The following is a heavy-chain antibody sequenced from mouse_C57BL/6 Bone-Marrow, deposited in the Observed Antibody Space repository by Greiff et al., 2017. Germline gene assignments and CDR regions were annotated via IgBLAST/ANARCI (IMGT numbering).Heavy chain of an antibody. CDR3: ARGGFAY. J-gene: IGHJ3*01. CDR1: GYTFTSYW. CDR2: IHPNSGST. Sequence: QVQLMQSGAELVKPGASVTLSCKASGYTFTSYWMHWVQQRPGQGLEWIGMIHPNSGSTNYNEKFKSKATLPVDKSSSTAYMQLISLTADDSAVYYCARGGFAYWGQGTLVTVSA. V-gene: IGHV1-64*01.